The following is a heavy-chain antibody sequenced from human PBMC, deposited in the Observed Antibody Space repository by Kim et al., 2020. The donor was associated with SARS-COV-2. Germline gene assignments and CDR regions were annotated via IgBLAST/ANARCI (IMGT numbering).Heavy chain of an antibody. CDR1: GVPINSGGFY. D-gene: IGHD2-2*01. CDR2: VYFTGRT. V-gene: IGHV4-31*03. CDR3: AASLRYKLQADHDY. Sequence: SETLSLTCTVSGVPINSGGFYWSWIRQHPGKGLEWIGNVYFTGRTQYSTSLRSRLTISVDTSKSQFSLKLRSATAADTAVYYCAASLRYKLQADHDYWG. J-gene: IGHJ4*01.